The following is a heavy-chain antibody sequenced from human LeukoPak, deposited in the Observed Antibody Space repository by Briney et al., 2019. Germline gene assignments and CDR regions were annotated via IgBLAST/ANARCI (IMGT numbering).Heavy chain of an antibody. CDR1: GYTFTSYG. V-gene: IGHV1-18*01. J-gene: IGHJ4*02. Sequence: ASVKVSCKASGYTFTSYGISWVRQAPGQGLEWMGWISAYNGNTNNAQKLQGRVTMTTDTSTSTAYMELRSLRSDDTAVYYCARDVTMIRAFDYWGQGTLVTVSS. D-gene: IGHD3-22*01. CDR2: ISAYNGNT. CDR3: ARDVTMIRAFDY.